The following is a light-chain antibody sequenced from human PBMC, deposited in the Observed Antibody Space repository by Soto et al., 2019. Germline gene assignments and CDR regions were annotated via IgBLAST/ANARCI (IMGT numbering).Light chain of an antibody. Sequence: DIQMTQSPPSLSGSVGDRVSITCRSSQDIKSNLNWYQQKPGEAPKLLISDVSNLETGVPSRFSGSGSGTEFTLTISSLQPDDFATYYCQHYNSYSAAFGQGTKVDI. CDR3: QHYNSYSAA. CDR1: QDIKSN. CDR2: DVS. V-gene: IGKV1-33*01. J-gene: IGKJ1*01.